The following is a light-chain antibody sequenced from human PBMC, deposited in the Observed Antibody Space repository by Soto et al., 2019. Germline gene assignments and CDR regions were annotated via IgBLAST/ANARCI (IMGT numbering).Light chain of an antibody. J-gene: IGLJ3*02. Sequence: QSALTQPASVSGSPGQAITISCTGTTSDVAGYNYVSWYQHHPGKAPKVIIYEVSNRPSGVSNRFSGSKSGNTASLTISGLQAEDEADYYCSSFTTSSTVLFGGGTKVTVL. CDR2: EVS. CDR1: TSDVAGYNY. CDR3: SSFTTSSTVL. V-gene: IGLV2-14*01.